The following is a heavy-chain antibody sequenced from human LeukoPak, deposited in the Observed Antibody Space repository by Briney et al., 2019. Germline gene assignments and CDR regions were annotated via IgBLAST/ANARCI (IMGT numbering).Heavy chain of an antibody. D-gene: IGHD5-24*01. CDR3: ARDRCRDGYNYRCYYYYMDV. J-gene: IGHJ6*03. CDR1: GYSISSGYY. CDR2: IYRSGST. V-gene: IGHV4-38-2*02. Sequence: SETLSLTCTVSGYSISSGYYWGWIRQPPGKGLEWIGSIYRSGSTYYNPSLKSRVTISVDTSKNQFSLKLSSVTAADTAVYYCARDRCRDGYNYRCYYYYMDVWGKGTTVTVSS.